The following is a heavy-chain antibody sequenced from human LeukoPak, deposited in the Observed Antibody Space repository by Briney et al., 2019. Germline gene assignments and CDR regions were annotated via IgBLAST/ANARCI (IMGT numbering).Heavy chain of an antibody. V-gene: IGHV1-18*01. CDR1: GGTFSSYG. Sequence: ASVKVSCKASGGTFSSYGISWVRQAPGQGLEWMGWISAYNGNTNYAQKLQGRVTMTTDTSTSTAYMELRSLRSDDTAVYYCARAPLLYYYDSSGYLYFDYWGQGTLVTVSS. CDR2: ISAYNGNT. CDR3: ARAPLLYYYDSSGYLYFDY. D-gene: IGHD3-22*01. J-gene: IGHJ4*02.